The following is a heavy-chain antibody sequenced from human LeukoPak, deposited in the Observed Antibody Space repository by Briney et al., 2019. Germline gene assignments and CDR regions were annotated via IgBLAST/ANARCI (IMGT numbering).Heavy chain of an antibody. CDR3: AREGCTNCYVGDAFDI. V-gene: IGHV4-59*13. Sequence: ASETLSLTCTVSSGSISSYYWSWIRQPPGKGLEWIGNIYDSGNTNYSPSLKSRVTISLDSSKTQFSLRLSSVTAADTAVYYCAREGCTNCYVGDAFDIWGQGTMVAVSS. CDR1: SGSISSYY. J-gene: IGHJ3*02. CDR2: IYDSGNT. D-gene: IGHD2-2*01.